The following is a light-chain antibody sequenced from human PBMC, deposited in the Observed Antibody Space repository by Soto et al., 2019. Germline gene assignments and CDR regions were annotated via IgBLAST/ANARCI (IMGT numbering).Light chain of an antibody. V-gene: IGKV3-20*01. CDR2: GAS. J-gene: IGKJ5*01. CDR1: QSVSSR. CDR3: QQYGSSPIT. Sequence: IVMTHSPATLSVSPGEIATLSCRASQSVSSRLAWYQQKPGQAPRLLISGASSRATGIPDRFSGSGSATDFTLTISRLEPEDFALYYCQQYGSSPITFGQGTRLEI.